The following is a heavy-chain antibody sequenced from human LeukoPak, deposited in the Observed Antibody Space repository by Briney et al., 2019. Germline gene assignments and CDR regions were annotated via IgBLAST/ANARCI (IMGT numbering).Heavy chain of an antibody. V-gene: IGHV3-21*01. CDR2: ISSSSSYI. CDR3: ARDGLAAATLHWCFDL. CDR1: GFTFSSYA. Sequence: GGTLRLSCVASGFTFSSYAMNWVRQAPGKGLEWVSSISSSSSYIYYADSVKGRFTISRDNARNSLYLQMNSLRAEDTAVYYCARDGLAAATLHWCFDLWGRGTLVTVSS. J-gene: IGHJ2*01. D-gene: IGHD2-15*01.